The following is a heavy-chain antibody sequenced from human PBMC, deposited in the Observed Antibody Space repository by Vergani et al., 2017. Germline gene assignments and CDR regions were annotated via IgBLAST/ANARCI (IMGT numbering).Heavy chain of an antibody. CDR1: GYTFTSYG. D-gene: IGHD3-16*01. CDR3: ARGEIGIPPDYYYYGMDV. V-gene: IGHV1-18*04. J-gene: IGHJ6*02. CDR2: KSAYKGNT. Sequence: QVQLVQSGAEVKKPGASVKVSCKASGYTFTSYGISWVRQAPGQGLEWMGWKSAYKGNTNYAQKLQGRVTMTKDTSTRTAYMELRSLRSDDTAVYYCARGEIGIPPDYYYYGMDVWGQGTTVTVSS.